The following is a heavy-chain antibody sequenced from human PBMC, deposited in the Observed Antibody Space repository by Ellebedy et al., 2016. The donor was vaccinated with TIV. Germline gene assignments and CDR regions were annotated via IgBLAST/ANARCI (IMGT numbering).Heavy chain of an antibody. CDR2: IKEDGGAK. V-gene: IGHV3-7*02. D-gene: IGHD6-13*01. CDR1: GFTFSRNW. J-gene: IGHJ4*02. CDR3: ARLGVIAAAGASDY. Sequence: PGGSLRLSCAASGFTFSRNWMSWVRQAPGKGLEWVANIKEDGGAKYYVDSVKGRFTISRDNAKNSLYLQMNSLRDEDTAVYYCARLGVIAAAGASDYWGQGTLVIVSS.